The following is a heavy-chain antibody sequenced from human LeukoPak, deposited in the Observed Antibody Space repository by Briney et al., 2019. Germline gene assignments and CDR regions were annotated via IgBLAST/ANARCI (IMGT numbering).Heavy chain of an antibody. CDR1: GYTFTSYA. Sequence: ASVTVSCKASGYTFTSYAMHWVRQAPGQRLEWMGWINAGNGNTKYSQKFQGRVTITRDTSASTAYMELSSLSSEDTAVYYFARADVLLWFGEPDGMDVWGQGTTVTVSS. V-gene: IGHV1-3*01. CDR2: INAGNGNT. D-gene: IGHD3-10*01. CDR3: ARADVLLWFGEPDGMDV. J-gene: IGHJ6*02.